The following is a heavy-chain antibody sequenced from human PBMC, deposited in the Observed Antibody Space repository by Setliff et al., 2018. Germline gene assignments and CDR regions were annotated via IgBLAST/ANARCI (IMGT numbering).Heavy chain of an antibody. Sequence: GGSLRLSCAASGFNFRTYTMNWVRQAPGQGLEWVSAISGSGGSTYYADSVKGRFTISRDNSKNTLYLQMNSLRAEDTAVYYCVRGYCSSSSCYGTMGYWGQGTLVTVSS. CDR1: GFNFRTYT. J-gene: IGHJ4*02. V-gene: IGHV3-23*01. CDR2: ISGSGGST. D-gene: IGHD2-2*01. CDR3: VRGYCSSSSCYGTMGY.